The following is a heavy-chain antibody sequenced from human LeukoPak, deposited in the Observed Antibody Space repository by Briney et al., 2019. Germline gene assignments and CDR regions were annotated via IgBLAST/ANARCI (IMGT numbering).Heavy chain of an antibody. D-gene: IGHD3-22*01. V-gene: IGHV1-18*01. CDR1: GGTFSSYA. CDR3: ARGDYYDSSGYYLDDAFDI. J-gene: IGHJ3*02. Sequence: ASVKVSCKASGGTFSSYAISWVRQAPGQGLEWMGWISAYNGNTNYAQKLQGRVTMTTDTSTSTAYMELRSLRSDDTAVYYCARGDYYDSSGYYLDDAFDIWGQGTMVTVSS. CDR2: ISAYNGNT.